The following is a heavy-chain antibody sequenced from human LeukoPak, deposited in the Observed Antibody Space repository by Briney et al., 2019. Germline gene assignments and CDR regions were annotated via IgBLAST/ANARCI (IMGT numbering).Heavy chain of an antibody. CDR2: VSDSGGTT. CDR1: GFSFSSYA. V-gene: IGHV3-23*01. J-gene: IGHJ6*02. Sequence: GGSLRLSCAASGFSFSSYAMSWVRQAPGKGLEWVSAVSDSGGTTYYADSVKGRFTISRDNSKSTPYLQMNSLRAEDTAVYYCAKGINYYGSGSYIYYYYGMDVWGQGTTVTVSS. CDR3: AKGINYYGSGSYIYYYYGMDV. D-gene: IGHD3-10*01.